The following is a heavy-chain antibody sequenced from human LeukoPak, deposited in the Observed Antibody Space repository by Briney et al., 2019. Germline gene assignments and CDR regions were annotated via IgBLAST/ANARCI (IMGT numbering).Heavy chain of an antibody. CDR3: AREIFHGSGSPRMDV. CDR1: GFTFSDSS. J-gene: IGHJ6*02. D-gene: IGHD3-10*01. CDR2: MSISGSTI. V-gene: IGHV3-48*04. Sequence: GGPLRPSCVTSGFTFSDSSMNWVRKAPGGGLESFAYMSISGSTIKYAESVKGRFTISRDNAQDSLFLHMNSLRAEDTAVYYCAREIFHGSGSPRMDVWGQGTTVTVSS.